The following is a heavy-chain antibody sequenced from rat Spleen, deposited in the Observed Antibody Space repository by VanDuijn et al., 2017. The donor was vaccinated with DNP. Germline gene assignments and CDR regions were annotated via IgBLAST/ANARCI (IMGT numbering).Heavy chain of an antibody. J-gene: IGHJ4*01. Sequence: EVLLVETGGGLVQPGRSLKLSCLASGFTFSRYWMYWIRQAPGKGLEWVASINPDGGGTYYLASVKGRLTVSRDNAKNTLSLQMDSLRSEDTATYYCTRDNYSSYMPYYYAMDAWGQGTSVTVSS. CDR2: INPDGGGT. CDR1: GFTFSRYW. V-gene: IGHV5-58*01. D-gene: IGHD1-2*01. CDR3: TRDNYSSYMPYYYAMDA.